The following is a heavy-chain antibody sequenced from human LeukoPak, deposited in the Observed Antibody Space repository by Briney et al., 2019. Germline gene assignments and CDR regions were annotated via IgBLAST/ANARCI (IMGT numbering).Heavy chain of an antibody. Sequence: PSETLSLTCTVSGGSISSSSYYWGWIRQPPGKGLEWIGSIYYSGSTYYNPSLKSRVTISVDTSKNQFSLKLSSVTAADTAVYYCARLHPSYLGSSGYYYDAFDIWGQGTMVTVSS. CDR2: IYYSGST. CDR1: GGSISSSSYY. V-gene: IGHV4-39*01. D-gene: IGHD3-22*01. J-gene: IGHJ3*02. CDR3: ARLHPSYLGSSGYYYDAFDI.